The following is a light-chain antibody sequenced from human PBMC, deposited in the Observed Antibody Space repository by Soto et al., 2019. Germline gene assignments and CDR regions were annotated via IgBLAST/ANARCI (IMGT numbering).Light chain of an antibody. J-gene: IGKJ5*01. V-gene: IGKV3-11*01. CDR3: QQRSNWPRVT. CDR1: QSVSNF. Sequence: DIVLTQSPATLSLSPGERATLSCRASQSVSNFLAWYQQKPGQAHRLLISDASNRATGIPARFSGSGSETDFTLTISSLEPEDFAVYYCQQRSNWPRVTFGQGTRLEIK. CDR2: DAS.